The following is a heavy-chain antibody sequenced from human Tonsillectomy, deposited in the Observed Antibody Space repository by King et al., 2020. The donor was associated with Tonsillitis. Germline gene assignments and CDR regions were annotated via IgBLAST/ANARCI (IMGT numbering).Heavy chain of an antibody. CDR1: GFTFSDYY. J-gene: IGHJ4*02. Sequence: VQLVESGGGLVKPGGSLRLSCAASGFTFSDYYMSWIRQAPGKGLEWVSYISSSSSYTIYANSVKGRFTISRDNANSSLYLQMNSLRAEDTAVYYCARFMGGFLYSFDYWGQGTLLTVSS. CDR2: ISSSSSYT. CDR3: ARFMGGFLYSFDY. V-gene: IGHV3-11*06. D-gene: IGHD3-16*01.